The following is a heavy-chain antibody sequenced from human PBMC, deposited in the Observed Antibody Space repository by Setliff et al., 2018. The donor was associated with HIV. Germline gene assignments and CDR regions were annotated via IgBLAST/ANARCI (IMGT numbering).Heavy chain of an antibody. J-gene: IGHJ4*02. CDR2: IKTKTQRGTT. CDR1: GFTFSNSW. D-gene: IGHD3-22*01. Sequence: LRLSCAASGFTFSNSWMTWVRQAPGKGLEWVGRIKTKTQRGTTDYAAPAKGRFIISRGDSKNTLYLQMNSLRSEDTAVYYCVTGVGTSSVDYWGQGTMVTVSS. V-gene: IGHV3-15*01. CDR3: VTGVGTSSVDY.